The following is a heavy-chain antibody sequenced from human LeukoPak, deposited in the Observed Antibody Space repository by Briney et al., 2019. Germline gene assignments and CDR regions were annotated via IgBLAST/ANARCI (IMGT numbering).Heavy chain of an antibody. CDR1: GYSLGKNYY. V-gene: IGHV4-38-2*01. CDR2: IYGRAST. CDR3: ARYDSRGSASTKFDY. D-gene: IGHD3-3*01. Sequence: PSETLSLTCAVSGYSLGKNYYWGWIRQSPGKGLEGIVRIYGRASTSYNPSLMNRVTMSVDTSKNHLSLQLTSVTVADTAVYYCARYDSRGSASTKFDYWGPGIQVTVSS. J-gene: IGHJ4*02.